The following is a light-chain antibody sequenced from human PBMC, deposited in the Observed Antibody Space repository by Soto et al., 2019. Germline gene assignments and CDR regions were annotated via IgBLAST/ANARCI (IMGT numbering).Light chain of an antibody. CDR2: EVS. J-gene: IGLJ1*01. Sequence: QSALTQPPSASGSPGQSVTISCTGTSSDVGGYNYVSWYQQHPGKAPKLMIYEVSKRPSGVPDRFSGSKSSNTASLTVSGLQAEDEADYYCNSYAGSNNFLFGTGTKLTVL. CDR1: SSDVGGYNY. V-gene: IGLV2-8*01. CDR3: NSYAGSNNFL.